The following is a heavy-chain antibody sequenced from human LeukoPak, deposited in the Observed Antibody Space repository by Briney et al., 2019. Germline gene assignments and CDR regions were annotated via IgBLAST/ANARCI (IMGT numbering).Heavy chain of an antibody. CDR3: ANGVVVVPADQSPSYNWFDP. Sequence: PSETLSLACAVYGGSFSGYYWSWIRQPPGKGREWIGEINHSGSTNYNPSLKSRVTISVDTSKNQFSLKLSSVTAADTAVYYCANGVVVVPADQSPSYNWFDPWGQGTLVTVSS. V-gene: IGHV4-34*01. D-gene: IGHD2-2*01. J-gene: IGHJ5*02. CDR2: INHSGST. CDR1: GGSFSGYY.